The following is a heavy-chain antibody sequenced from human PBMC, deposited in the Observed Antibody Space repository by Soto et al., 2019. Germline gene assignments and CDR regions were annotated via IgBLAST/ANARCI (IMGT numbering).Heavy chain of an antibody. CDR3: ANSKGYGSGPY. V-gene: IGHV3-23*01. CDR2: ISGSGGST. CDR1: GFTFSSYA. J-gene: IGHJ4*02. D-gene: IGHD3-10*01. Sequence: EVQLLESGGGLVQPGGSLRLSCAASGFTFSSYAMSWVRQAPGKGLEWVSTISGSGGSTYYTDSVKGRFTISRDNSKNTLYLQMNSLSAEDTAVYYCANSKGYGSGPYWGQGTLVTVSS.